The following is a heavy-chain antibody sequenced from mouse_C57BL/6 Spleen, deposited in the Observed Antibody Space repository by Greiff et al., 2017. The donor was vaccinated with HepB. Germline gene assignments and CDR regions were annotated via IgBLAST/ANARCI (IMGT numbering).Heavy chain of an antibody. CDR2: IYPRSGNT. D-gene: IGHD1-1*01. V-gene: IGHV1-81*01. J-gene: IGHJ2*01. CDR3: ARGGGSSSR. Sequence: VQGVESGAELARPGASVKLSCKASGYTFTSYGISWVKQRTGQGLEWIGEIYPRSGNTYYNEKFKGKATLTADKSSSTAYMELRSLTSEDSAVYFCARGGGSSSRWGQGTTLTVSS. CDR1: GYTFTSYG.